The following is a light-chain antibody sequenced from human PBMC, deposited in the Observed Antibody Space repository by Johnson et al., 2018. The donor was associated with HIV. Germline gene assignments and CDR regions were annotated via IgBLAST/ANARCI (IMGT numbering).Light chain of an antibody. CDR1: SSNIGNNY. CDR2: DNN. V-gene: IGLV1-51*01. CDR3: GTWDSSLSVGV. J-gene: IGLJ1*01. Sequence: QSVLTQPPSVSAAPGQKVTISCSGSSSNIGNNYVSWYQQLPGTAPKLLIYDNNKRPSGIPDRFSGPKSGTSATLGITGLQTGDEADYYCGTWDSSLSVGVFGTGTKVTGL.